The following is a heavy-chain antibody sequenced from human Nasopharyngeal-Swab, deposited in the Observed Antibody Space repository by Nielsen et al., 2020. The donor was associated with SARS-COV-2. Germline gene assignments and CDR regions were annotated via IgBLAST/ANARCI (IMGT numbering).Heavy chain of an antibody. Sequence: WLRQPPGKALGWLALIYWNDDKRYSPSLKSRLTITKDTSKNQVVLTMTNMDPVDTATYYCAHRGGYCSSTSCYTAFECVVEYYLDYWGQGTLVTVSS. J-gene: IGHJ4*02. V-gene: IGHV2-5*01. CDR2: IYWNDDK. D-gene: IGHD2-2*02. CDR3: AHRGGYCSSTSCYTAFECVVEYYLDY.